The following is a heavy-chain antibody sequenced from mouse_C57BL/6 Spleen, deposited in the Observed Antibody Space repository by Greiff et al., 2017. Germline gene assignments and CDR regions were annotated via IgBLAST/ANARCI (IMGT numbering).Heavy chain of an antibody. D-gene: IGHD2-2*01. CDR2: IWRGGST. J-gene: IGHJ2*01. Sequence: VKLMESGPGLVQPSQSLSTTCTVSGFSLPSYGVHWVRQSPGKGLEWLGVIWRGGSTDYNAAFMSRLSITKDNSKSQVFFKMNSLQADDTAIYYCARTMVTGYFDYWGQGTTLTVSS. CDR3: ARTMVTGYFDY. CDR1: GFSLPSYG. V-gene: IGHV2-5*01.